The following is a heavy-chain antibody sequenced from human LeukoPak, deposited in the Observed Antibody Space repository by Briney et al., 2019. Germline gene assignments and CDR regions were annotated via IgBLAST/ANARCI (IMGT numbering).Heavy chain of an antibody. Sequence: GGSLRLSCAASGFTFTTYGMHWVRQAPGKGLEWVAVISYDGSNKYYADSVKGRFTISRDNSKNTLYLQMNSLRAEDTAVYYCARDSTSGCGDYENFQHWGQGTLVTVSS. V-gene: IGHV3-30*03. J-gene: IGHJ1*01. D-gene: IGHD4-17*01. CDR3: ARDSTSGCGDYENFQH. CDR1: GFTFTTYG. CDR2: ISYDGSNK.